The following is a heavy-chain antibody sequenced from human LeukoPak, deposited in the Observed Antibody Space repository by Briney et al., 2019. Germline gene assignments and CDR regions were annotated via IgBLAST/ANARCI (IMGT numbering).Heavy chain of an antibody. D-gene: IGHD3-22*01. V-gene: IGHV4-34*01. Sequence: SETLSLTCAVYGGSFSGYYWSWIRQPPGKGLEWIGEINHSGSTNYNPSLKGRVTISVDTSKNQFSLKLSSVTAADTAVYYCARGTVIHYYDSSGYYPPAFDIWGQGTMVTVSS. J-gene: IGHJ3*02. CDR1: GGSFSGYY. CDR3: ARGTVIHYYDSSGYYPPAFDI. CDR2: INHSGST.